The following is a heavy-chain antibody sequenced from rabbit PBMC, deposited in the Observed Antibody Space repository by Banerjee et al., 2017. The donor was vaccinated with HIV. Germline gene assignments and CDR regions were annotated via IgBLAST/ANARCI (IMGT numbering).Heavy chain of an antibody. V-gene: IGHV1S40*01. CDR3: ARSPTYSFYFNF. J-gene: IGHJ4*01. Sequence: AKGRFTISKTSSTTVTLQMTSLTAADTATYFCARSPTYSFYFNFWGQGTLVTVS. D-gene: IGHD1-1*01.